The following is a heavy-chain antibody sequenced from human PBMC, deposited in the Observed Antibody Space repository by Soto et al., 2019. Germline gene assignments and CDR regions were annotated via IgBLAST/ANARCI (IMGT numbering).Heavy chain of an antibody. V-gene: IGHV4-4*02. CDR3: ARRRQQQPTRGYYGMDV. D-gene: IGHD6-13*01. Sequence: SETLSLTCSVSGGSVSSGSYYWSWVRQPPGKGLEWIGEIYHSGSTNYNPSLKSRVTISVDKSKNQFSLKLSSVTAADTAVYYCARRRQQQPTRGYYGMDVWGQGTTVTVSS. J-gene: IGHJ6*02. CDR1: GGSVSSGSYY. CDR2: IYHSGST.